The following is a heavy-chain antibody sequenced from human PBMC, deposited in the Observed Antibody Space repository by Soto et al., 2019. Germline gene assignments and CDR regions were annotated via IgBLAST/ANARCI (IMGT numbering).Heavy chain of an antibody. D-gene: IGHD2-2*01. CDR2: INHSGST. J-gene: IGHJ5*02. Sequence: QVQLQQWGAGLLKPSETLSLTCAVYGGSFSGYYWSWIRQPPGKGLEWIGEINHSGSTNYNPSLKSRVTISVDTSKNQFSLKLSSVTAADTAVYYCARGYCSSTSCYNWFDPWGQGTLVTVPS. CDR1: GGSFSGYY. V-gene: IGHV4-34*01. CDR3: ARGYCSSTSCYNWFDP.